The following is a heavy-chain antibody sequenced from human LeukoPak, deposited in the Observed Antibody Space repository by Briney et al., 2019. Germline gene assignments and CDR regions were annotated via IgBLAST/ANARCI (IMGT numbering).Heavy chain of an antibody. Sequence: GGSLRLSCAASGFTLSNYGMHWVRQAPGKGLEWVAVIWYDGSDKYYADSVKGRFTISRDNSKNRLHLQMNSLRAEDTAVYYCAKSGSSSWDWFDPWGQGTLVTVSS. J-gene: IGHJ5*02. CDR3: AKSGSSSWDWFDP. CDR2: IWYDGSDK. D-gene: IGHD2-2*01. CDR1: GFTLSNYG. V-gene: IGHV3-33*06.